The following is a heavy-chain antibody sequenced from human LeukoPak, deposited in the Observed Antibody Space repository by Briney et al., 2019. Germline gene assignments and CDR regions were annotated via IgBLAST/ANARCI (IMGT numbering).Heavy chain of an antibody. V-gene: IGHV4-38-2*02. CDR1: GYSISSGYY. CDR3: AREMMYGGVFDY. CDR2: IYHSGST. Sequence: SETLSLTCTVSGYSISSGYYWGWIRQPPGKGLEWIGSIYHSGSTYYNPSLKSRVTISVDTSKNQFSLKLSSVTAADTAVYYCAREMMYGGVFDYWGQGTLVTVSS. D-gene: IGHD2-8*01. J-gene: IGHJ4*02.